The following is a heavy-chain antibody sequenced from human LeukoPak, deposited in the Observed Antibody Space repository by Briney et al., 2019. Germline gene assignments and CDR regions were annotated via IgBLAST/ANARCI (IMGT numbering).Heavy chain of an antibody. CDR3: ARKDDGSGYYYTPPDY. J-gene: IGHJ4*02. D-gene: IGHD3-22*01. CDR1: GFTFSSYS. V-gene: IGHV3-21*01. CDR2: ISSSSSYI. Sequence: GGSLRLSCAASGFTFSSYSMNWVRQAPGKGLEWVSSISSSSSYIYYADSVKGRFTISRDNAKNSLYLQMNSLRAEDTAVYYCARKDDGSGYYYTPPDYWGQGTLVTVSS.